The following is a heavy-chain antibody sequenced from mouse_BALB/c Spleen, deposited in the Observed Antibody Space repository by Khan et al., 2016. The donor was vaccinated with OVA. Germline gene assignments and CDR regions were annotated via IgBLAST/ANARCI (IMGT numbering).Heavy chain of an antibody. Sequence: EVQLLETGPGLVKPSQSLSLTCTVTGYSITSGYAWNWIRQFPGNKPEWMGYISYSGVTSYTPSLKSRISITRDTSKNQFFLQLTSVTTEDTATYYCARGNYYGYYFDYWGQGTTLTVSS. CDR2: ISYSGVT. CDR3: ARGNYYGYYFDY. V-gene: IGHV3-2*02. J-gene: IGHJ2*01. CDR1: GYSITSGYA. D-gene: IGHD1-1*01.